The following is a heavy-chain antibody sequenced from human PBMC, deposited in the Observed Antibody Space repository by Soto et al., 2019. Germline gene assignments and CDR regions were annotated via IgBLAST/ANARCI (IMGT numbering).Heavy chain of an antibody. CDR1: GGSISSYY. CDR3: ARRGSYFDL. J-gene: IGHJ2*01. D-gene: IGHD3-10*01. CDR2: IYYSGST. V-gene: IGHV4-59*08. Sequence: QVQLQESGTGLVKPSETLSLTCTVSGGSISSYYWSWIRQPPGKGLEWIGYIYYSGSTNYNPSLKSRVTISVDTSKNQFALKLSSVTAADTAVYYCARRGSYFDLWGRGTLVTVSS.